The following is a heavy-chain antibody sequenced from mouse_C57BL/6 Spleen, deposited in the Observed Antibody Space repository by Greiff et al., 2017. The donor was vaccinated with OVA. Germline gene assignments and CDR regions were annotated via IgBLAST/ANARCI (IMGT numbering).Heavy chain of an antibody. CDR1: GFTFSSYA. D-gene: IGHD2-5*01. J-gene: IGHJ1*03. CDR2: ISSGGYYI. Sequence: EVQVVESGEGLVKPGGSLKLSCAASGFTFSSYAMSWVRQTPEKRLEWVAYISSGGYYIYYADTVKGRFTISRDNARNTLYLQMSSLKSEDTAMYYCTRDNYSNLRGYWYFDVWGTGTTVTVSS. CDR3: TRDNYSNLRGYWYFDV. V-gene: IGHV5-9-1*02.